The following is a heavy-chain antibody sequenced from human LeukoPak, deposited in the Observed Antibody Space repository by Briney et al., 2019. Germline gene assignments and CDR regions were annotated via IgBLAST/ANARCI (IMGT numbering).Heavy chain of an antibody. CDR2: ISGSGDST. CDR1: GFTLSSYT. Sequence: PGGSLRLSCAASGFTLSSYTMSWVRQAPGKGLQWVSSISGSGDSTYYADSVKSRFSISRDNSKNTLYLQMNSLRAEDTAVYYCAKDLERPVGYYGSQGPYYFGSWGQGALVTVSS. J-gene: IGHJ4*02. CDR3: AKDLERPVGYYGSQGPYYFGS. V-gene: IGHV3-23*01. D-gene: IGHD3-10*01.